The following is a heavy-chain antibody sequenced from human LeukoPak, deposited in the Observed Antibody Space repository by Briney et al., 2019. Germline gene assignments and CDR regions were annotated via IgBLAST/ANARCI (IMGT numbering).Heavy chain of an antibody. CDR2: INPNSGGT. J-gene: IGHJ5*02. CDR1: GYTFSDYY. D-gene: IGHD3-10*01. Sequence: ASVKVSCKASGYTFSDYYMHWVRQAPGQGLEWMGWINPNSGGTNYAQKFQGRVTMTRDTSISTAYMDLNRLRSDDTAVYYCTRGSGSMSWFDPWGQEPWSPSP. CDR3: TRGSGSMSWFDP. V-gene: IGHV1-2*02.